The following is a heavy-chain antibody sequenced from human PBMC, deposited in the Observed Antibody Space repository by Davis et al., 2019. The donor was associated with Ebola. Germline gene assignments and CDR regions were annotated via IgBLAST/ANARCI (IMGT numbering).Heavy chain of an antibody. D-gene: IGHD6-6*01. J-gene: IGHJ6*02. CDR2: FSSSGSYI. V-gene: IGHV3-21*01. CDR3: ARGRYSTSSGVYYYAMDV. Sequence: GGSLRLSCAASRFTFSSYSMNWVRQAPGKGLEWVSSFSSSGSYIYYADSVKGRCTISRDNAKNSLYLQMNSLRAEDTAVYYCARGRYSTSSGVYYYAMDVWGQGTTVTVSS. CDR1: RFTFSSYS.